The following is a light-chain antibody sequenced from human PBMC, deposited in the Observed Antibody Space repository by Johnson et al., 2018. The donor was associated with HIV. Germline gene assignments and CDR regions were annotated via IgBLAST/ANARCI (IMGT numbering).Light chain of an antibody. CDR1: SSNIGNNY. Sequence: QSVLTQPPSVSAAPGQKVTISCSGGSSNIGNNYVSWYQQLPRAAPKLLIYENSKRPSGIPDRLSGSKSGTSATLDITGLQTGAEADYYCGTWDNSLSAHFVFGTGTKVTVL. CDR2: ENS. CDR3: GTWDNSLSAHFV. V-gene: IGLV1-51*02. J-gene: IGLJ1*01.